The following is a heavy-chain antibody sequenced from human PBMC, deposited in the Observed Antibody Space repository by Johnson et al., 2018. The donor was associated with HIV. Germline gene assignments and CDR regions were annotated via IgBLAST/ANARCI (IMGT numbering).Heavy chain of an antibody. CDR1: GFTFSSYA. J-gene: IGHJ3*02. Sequence: QVQLVESGGGVVQPGGSLRLSCAASGFTFSSYAMHWVRQAPGKGLEWVAVISYDGSNKYYADSVKGRFTISRDNSKNTLSLQMNSLRAEDSAVYYCAREQELIGERAFDIWGQGTMVTVSS. CDR2: ISYDGSNK. D-gene: IGHD6-13*01. V-gene: IGHV3-30-3*01. CDR3: AREQELIGERAFDI.